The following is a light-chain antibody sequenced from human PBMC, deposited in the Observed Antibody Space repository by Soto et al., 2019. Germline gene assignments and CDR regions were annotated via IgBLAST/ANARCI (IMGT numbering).Light chain of an antibody. J-gene: IGKJ1*01. CDR3: QQYGSSPTWT. CDR2: GAS. CDR1: QSVSSDY. V-gene: IGKV3-20*01. Sequence: ESVLTQSPGTLSLSPGERATLSFSSSQSVSSDYLAWYQQKPGQAPRLLIYGASTRATGIPDRFSGSGSGTDFTLTISRLEPEDSAVYYCQQYGSSPTWTFGQGTKVDIK.